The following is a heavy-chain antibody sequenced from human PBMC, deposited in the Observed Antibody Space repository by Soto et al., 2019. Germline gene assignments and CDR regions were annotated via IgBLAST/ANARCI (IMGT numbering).Heavy chain of an antibody. D-gene: IGHD2-15*01. CDR1: GYTFTTHG. CDR2: VSGDNGHT. V-gene: IGHV1-18*01. J-gene: IGHJ5*02. Sequence: QVQLVQSGAEVKKPGASVKVSCKASGYTFTTHGISWVRQAPGQGLEWMGWVSGDNGHTNYAQSLQGRVTMTTYTSTNTAYMELRSLRSYDTAVYYCARGLGYCRSGTCYREWFDPWGQGTLVTVPS. CDR3: ARGLGYCRSGTCYREWFDP.